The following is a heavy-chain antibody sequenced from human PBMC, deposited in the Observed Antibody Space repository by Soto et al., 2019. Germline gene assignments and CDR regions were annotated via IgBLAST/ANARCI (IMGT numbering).Heavy chain of an antibody. CDR3: ASEFLSYDVSGHLYYFDY. V-gene: IGHV1-46*01. D-gene: IGHD3-22*01. Sequence: GASVKVSCKASGYTFTRYYIHWVRQAPGQGLEWMGIINPSGGGTTYAQKFQGRVTMTRDTSTSTFYMDLSSLRSEDTAVYYCASEFLSYDVSGHLYYFDYWGQGTLVTVSS. J-gene: IGHJ4*02. CDR2: INPSGGGT. CDR1: GYTFTRYY.